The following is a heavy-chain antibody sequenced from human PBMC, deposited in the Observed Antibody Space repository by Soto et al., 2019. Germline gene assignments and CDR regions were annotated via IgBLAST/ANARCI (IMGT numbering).Heavy chain of an antibody. Sequence: GGSLRLSCAASGFTFSSYSVNWVRQAPGKGLEWVSYISSSSTIYYADSVKGRFTISRDNARNSLYLQMNSLRAEDTAVYYCARANYYGSPGDFDYWGQGTLVTVSS. J-gene: IGHJ4*02. CDR2: ISSSSTI. CDR1: GFTFSSYS. CDR3: ARANYYGSPGDFDY. V-gene: IGHV3-48*01. D-gene: IGHD3-10*01.